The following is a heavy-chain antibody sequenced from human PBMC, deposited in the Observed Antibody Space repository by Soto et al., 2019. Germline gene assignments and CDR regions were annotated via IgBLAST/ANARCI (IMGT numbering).Heavy chain of an antibody. V-gene: IGHV4-59*08. CDR3: ARRYGGGFDY. CDR1: GGSIRSYY. Sequence: QVQLLESGPGLVKPSETLSLTCTVSGGSIRSYYWSWIRQPPGKGLEWIGYIYSSGSTNYNPSLKRRVTISVDTSKNQFSLKLSSVTAADTAVYYCARRYGGGFDYWGQGTLVTVSS. J-gene: IGHJ4*02. D-gene: IGHD3-10*01. CDR2: IYSSGST.